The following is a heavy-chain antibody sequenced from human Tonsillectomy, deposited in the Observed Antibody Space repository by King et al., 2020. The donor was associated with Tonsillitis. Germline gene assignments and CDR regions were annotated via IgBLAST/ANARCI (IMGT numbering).Heavy chain of an antibody. CDR2: INHSGST. CDR1: GGSFTDYY. CDR3: ASLLQYFDWSFDP. D-gene: IGHD3-9*01. Sequence: VQLQQWGAGLLKPSETLSLTCAVYGGSFTDYYWSWIRQPPGKGLEWIGEINHSGSTNYNPSLKSRLTISVDTSKNQFSLKLSSVTAADTAVYYCASLLQYFDWSFDPWGQGTLVTVSS. J-gene: IGHJ5*02. V-gene: IGHV4-34*01.